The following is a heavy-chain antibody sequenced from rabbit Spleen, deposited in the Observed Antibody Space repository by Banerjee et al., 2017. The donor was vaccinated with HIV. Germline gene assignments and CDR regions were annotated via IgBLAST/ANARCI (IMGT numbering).Heavy chain of an antibody. V-gene: IGHV1S45*01. CDR1: GFTISGSYW. CDR3: LLWWSGGIGGYVCYFNL. J-gene: IGHJ4*01. Sequence: QEQLVESRGGLVQPEGSLTLTCTASGFTISGSYWKCWVRQAPGKGLVLIACIYGGGSGSCYASWAKCRFAISKTSSTSLTLLMTSLTSADTATYFCLLWWSGGIGGYVCYFNLWGPGTLVTVS. CDR2: IYGGGSGS. D-gene: IGHD4-2*01.